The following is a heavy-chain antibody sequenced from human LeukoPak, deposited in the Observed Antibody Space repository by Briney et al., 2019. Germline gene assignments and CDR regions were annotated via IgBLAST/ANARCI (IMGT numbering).Heavy chain of an antibody. J-gene: IGHJ4*02. CDR2: ISGSGGST. D-gene: IGHD3-22*01. CDR1: GFTFSSYA. Sequence: GGSLRLSCAAAGFTFSSYAMSWVRQAPGKGLGWVSAISGSGGSTYYADSVKGRFTISRDNSKNTLYLQMNSLRAEDTAVYYCAKPGYYDSSGGGYYFDYWGQGTLVTVSS. CDR3: AKPGYYDSSGGGYYFDY. V-gene: IGHV3-23*01.